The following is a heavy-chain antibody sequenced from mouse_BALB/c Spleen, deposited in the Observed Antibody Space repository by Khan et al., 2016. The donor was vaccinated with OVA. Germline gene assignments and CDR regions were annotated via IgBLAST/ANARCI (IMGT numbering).Heavy chain of an antibody. CDR2: IYPGSDST. CDR1: GYTFTDYV. J-gene: IGHJ3*01. Sequence: QVQLQQSGPELVKPGASVKMSCKASGYTFTDYVMNWVKQRTGQGLEWIGQIYPGSDSTYYNEKFKDKATLTADRSSSTAYMQLNSLTSEDSAVYFCARGGWDGFAYWGQGTLVTVSA. V-gene: IGHV1-77*01. D-gene: IGHD4-1*01. CDR3: ARGGWDGFAY.